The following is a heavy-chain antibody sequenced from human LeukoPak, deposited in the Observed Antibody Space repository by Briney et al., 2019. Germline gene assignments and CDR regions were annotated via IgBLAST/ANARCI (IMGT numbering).Heavy chain of an antibody. Sequence: PGRSLRLSCAASGFTFSSYAMHWVRQSSGKGLEWVSGIGSSGGGTYYADSVKGRFTISRDTSKDTVYLQMDSLRAEDTAIYYCAKIHQNRVVVGAKGAFDIWGQGTVVTVSS. D-gene: IGHD2-15*01. CDR2: IGSSGGGT. J-gene: IGHJ3*02. V-gene: IGHV3-23*01. CDR1: GFTFSSYA. CDR3: AKIHQNRVVVGAKGAFDI.